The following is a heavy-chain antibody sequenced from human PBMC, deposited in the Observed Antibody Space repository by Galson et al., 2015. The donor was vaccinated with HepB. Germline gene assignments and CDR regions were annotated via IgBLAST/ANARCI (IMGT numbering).Heavy chain of an antibody. V-gene: IGHV1-8*01. CDR3: ARASAGYSAYYDFWSGYYTGIGFDP. CDR2: MNPNSGNT. CDR1: GYTFTSYD. J-gene: IGHJ5*02. D-gene: IGHD3-3*01. Sequence: SVKVSCKASGYTFTSYDINWVRQATGQGLEWMGWMNPNSGNTGYAQKFQGRVTMTRNTSISTAYMELSSLRSEDTAVYYCARASAGYSAYYDFWSGYYTGIGFDPWGQGTLVTVSS.